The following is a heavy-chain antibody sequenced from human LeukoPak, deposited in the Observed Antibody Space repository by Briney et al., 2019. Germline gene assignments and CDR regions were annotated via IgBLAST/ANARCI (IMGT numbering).Heavy chain of an antibody. V-gene: IGHV4-38-2*01. CDR3: ARHVSDFDY. J-gene: IGHJ4*02. CDR1: GYSISSGYY. D-gene: IGHD5/OR15-5a*01. Sequence: SETLSLTCAVSGYSISSGYYWGWVRQPPGKGLEWIGSIYHSGSTYYNPSLKGRVTISVDTSKNQFSLKLSSVTAADTAVYYCARHVSDFDYWGQGTLVTVSS. CDR2: IYHSGST.